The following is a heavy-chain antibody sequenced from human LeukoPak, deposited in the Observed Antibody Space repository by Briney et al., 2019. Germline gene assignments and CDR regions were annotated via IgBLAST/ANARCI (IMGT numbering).Heavy chain of an antibody. Sequence: PSETLSLTCAVYGGSFSGYYWSWIRQPPGKGLEWIGEINHSGSTNYNPCLKSRVTMSVDTSKNQFSLKVSSVTAADTAVYYCARVFDSGSQAYFYYMDVWGKGTTVTISS. D-gene: IGHD3-10*01. V-gene: IGHV4-34*01. CDR1: GGSFSGYY. CDR3: ARVFDSGSQAYFYYMDV. J-gene: IGHJ6*03. CDR2: INHSGST.